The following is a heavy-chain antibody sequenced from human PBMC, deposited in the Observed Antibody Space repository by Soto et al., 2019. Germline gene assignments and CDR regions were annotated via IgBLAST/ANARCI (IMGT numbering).Heavy chain of an antibody. CDR2: ITGSGENT. J-gene: IGHJ6*02. CDR3: AKVSLGATTITDFYYYGMDV. CDR1: GFTFDNYA. V-gene: IGHV3-23*01. D-gene: IGHD1-26*01. Sequence: GGSLRLSCAASGFTFDNYAMNWVRQAPGKGLEWVSGITGSGENTYYADSVKGRFTISRDNSKNTLYVQLNSLRVEDTAIYYCAKVSLGATTITDFYYYGMDVWGQGAMVTVSS.